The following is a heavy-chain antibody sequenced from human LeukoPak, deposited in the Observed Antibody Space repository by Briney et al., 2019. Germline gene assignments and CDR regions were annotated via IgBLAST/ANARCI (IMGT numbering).Heavy chain of an antibody. CDR3: AGLRGDYDLGY. CDR2: INPNSGGT. Sequence: ALVKVSCKASGYTFTGYYMHWVRQAPGQGLEWMGWINPNSGGTDYAQKFQGRVTMTRDTSISTAYMELSRLRSDDTAVYYCAGLRGDYDLGYWGQGTLATVSS. V-gene: IGHV1-2*02. J-gene: IGHJ4*02. CDR1: GYTFTGYY. D-gene: IGHD4-17*01.